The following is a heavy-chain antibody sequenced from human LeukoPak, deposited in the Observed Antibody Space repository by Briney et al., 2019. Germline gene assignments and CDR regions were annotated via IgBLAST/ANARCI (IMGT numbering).Heavy chain of an antibody. J-gene: IGHJ6*03. Sequence: SETLSLTCAVSGGSISSGSYYWSWIRQPAGKGLEWIGRIYTSGSTHYNPSLKSRVTISVDTSKNQFSLKLRSVTAADTAVYYCARDRVGQQLVGRKNNYYYMDVWGKGTTVTISS. D-gene: IGHD6-13*01. CDR1: GGSISSGSYY. V-gene: IGHV4-61*02. CDR3: ARDRVGQQLVGRKNNYYYMDV. CDR2: IYTSGST.